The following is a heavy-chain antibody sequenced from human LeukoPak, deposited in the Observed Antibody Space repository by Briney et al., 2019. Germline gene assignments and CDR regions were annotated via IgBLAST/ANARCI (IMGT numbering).Heavy chain of an antibody. CDR3: AEGVRRVIGLGAFDI. V-gene: IGHV3-23*01. CDR1: GFTFSSYP. CDR2: ISGSGCST. D-gene: IGHD3-10*01. J-gene: IGHJ3*02. Sequence: PGGSVTLFCAVSGFTFSSYPMIWLRRAPGKGREGVSDISGSGCSTYYADCGKGRFTISRDNSKDTLYLQMNSLRAEDTVVFYCAEGVRRVIGLGAFDIRGQGTMVTVSS.